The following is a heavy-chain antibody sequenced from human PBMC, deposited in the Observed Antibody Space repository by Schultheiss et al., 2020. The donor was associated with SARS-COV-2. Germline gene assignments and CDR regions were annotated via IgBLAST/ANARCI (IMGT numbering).Heavy chain of an antibody. V-gene: IGHV3-33*01. D-gene: IGHD6-13*01. CDR3: ARDAAAAGYFDY. CDR2: ISSDGSNE. CDR1: GFPFSSYD. J-gene: IGHJ4*02. Sequence: GGSLRLSCGASGFPFSSYDFHWVRQAPGKGLEWVAGISSDGSNEYDADSVKGRFTISRDHSKNSLFLQMNSLRVEDTAVYYCARDAAAAGYFDYWGQGTLVTVSS.